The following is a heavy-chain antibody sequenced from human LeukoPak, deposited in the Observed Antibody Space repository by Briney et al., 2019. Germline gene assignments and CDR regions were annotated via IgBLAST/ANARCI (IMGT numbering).Heavy chain of an antibody. CDR1: GGSISSYY. V-gene: IGHV4-59*01. CDR2: IYYSGST. CDR3: VRVKDYYDSSGYPDAFDI. Sequence: SETLSLTCTVSGGSISSYYWSWIRQPPGKGLEWIGYIYYSGSTNYNPSLKSRVTISVDTSKNQFSLKLSSVTAADTAVYYCVRVKDYYDSSGYPDAFDIWGQGTMVTVSS. D-gene: IGHD3-22*01. J-gene: IGHJ3*02.